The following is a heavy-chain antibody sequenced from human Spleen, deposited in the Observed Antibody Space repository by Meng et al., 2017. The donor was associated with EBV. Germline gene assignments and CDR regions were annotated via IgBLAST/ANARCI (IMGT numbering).Heavy chain of an antibody. Sequence: QVQLVQSGAEATKPGXAVRRSCKASGYTFTKYAIHWVRQAPGQSLEWMGWINAGNGKTDYSQKFQGRVTITRDTSTTTAYMDLSNLRSDDTAIYYCAREWIFSSFDSWRRGALVTVSS. CDR3: AREWIFSSFDS. CDR1: GYTFTKYA. J-gene: IGHJ4*02. CDR2: INAGNGKT. D-gene: IGHD2-2*03. V-gene: IGHV1-3*01.